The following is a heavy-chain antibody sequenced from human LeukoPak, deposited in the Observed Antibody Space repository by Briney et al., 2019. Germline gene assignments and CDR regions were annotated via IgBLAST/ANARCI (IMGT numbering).Heavy chain of an antibody. Sequence: QLGGSLKLPCAASGFTVTNNYMGWVRQAPGKGLEWVSLIYSGGATDYAASVKGRFTISRDNSKNTLYLQMDSLRDEDTAVYYCARGMYYYDSGGYYFDYWGQGSQVTVSS. CDR1: GFTVTNNY. CDR2: IYSGGAT. J-gene: IGHJ4*02. D-gene: IGHD3-22*01. CDR3: ARGMYYYDSGGYYFDY. V-gene: IGHV3-53*01.